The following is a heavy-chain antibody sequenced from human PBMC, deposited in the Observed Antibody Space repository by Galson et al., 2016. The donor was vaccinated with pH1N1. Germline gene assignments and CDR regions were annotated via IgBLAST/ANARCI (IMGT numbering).Heavy chain of an antibody. D-gene: IGHD4-17*01. CDR3: AHGPYGDYVGYFDY. V-gene: IGHV2-5*01. CDR1: GFSLTTSGVG. J-gene: IGHJ4*02. CDR2: IYWHDDK. Sequence: PALVKPTQTLTLTCTFSGFSLTTSGVGVGWIRQPPGKALEWLALIYWHDDKRCSPSLKHRLTITKDTSKNQVVLTRTTMDPVDTTTYYCAHGPYGDYVGYFDYWGQGTLVTVSS.